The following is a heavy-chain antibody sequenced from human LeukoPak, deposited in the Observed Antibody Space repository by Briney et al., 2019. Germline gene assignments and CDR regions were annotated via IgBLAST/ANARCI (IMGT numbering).Heavy chain of an antibody. CDR3: ARDGITGTTSYYYYGMDV. J-gene: IGHJ6*02. CDR1: GYTFTSYY. CDR2: INPSGGST. Sequence: GASVTVSFKASGYTFTSYYMHWVRQAPGQGLEWMGIINPSGGSTSYAQKFQGRVTMTRDTSTSTVYMELSSLRSEDTAVYYCARDGITGTTSYYYYGMDVWGQGTTVTVSS. D-gene: IGHD1-20*01. V-gene: IGHV1-46*01.